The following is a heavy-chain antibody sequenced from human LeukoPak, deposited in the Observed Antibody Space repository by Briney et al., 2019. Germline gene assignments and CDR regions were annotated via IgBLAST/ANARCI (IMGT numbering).Heavy chain of an antibody. D-gene: IGHD2-15*01. CDR1: GGSFRGYY. CDR3: ARRGYCSGGSCYYSD. J-gene: IGHJ4*02. CDR2: INHSGST. V-gene: IGHV4-34*01. Sequence: PSETLSLTCAVYGGSFRGYYWSWICQPPGKGLERIGEINHSGSTNYNPSLKSRVTISVDTSKNQFSLKLSSVTAADTAVYYCARRGYCSGGSCYYSDWGQGTLVTVSS.